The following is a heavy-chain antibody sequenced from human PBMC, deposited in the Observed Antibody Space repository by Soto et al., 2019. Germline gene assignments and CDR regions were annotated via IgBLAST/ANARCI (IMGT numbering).Heavy chain of an antibody. CDR3: ARLTPRIPAAAGWFDP. J-gene: IGHJ5*02. CDR1: GGSINNYY. D-gene: IGHD2-2*01. V-gene: IGHV4-59*01. CDR2: IYYSGST. Sequence: SETLSLTCTVSGGSINNYYWSWIRQPPGKGLECIGYIYYSGSTNYNPSLKSRVTISLDTSNNQFSLKLSSVTAADTAVYFCARLTPRIPAAAGWFDPWGQGTLVTVST.